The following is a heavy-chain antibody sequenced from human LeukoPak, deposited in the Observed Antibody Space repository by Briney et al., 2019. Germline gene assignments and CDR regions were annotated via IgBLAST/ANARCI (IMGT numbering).Heavy chain of an antibody. Sequence: GGSLRLSCAGSGFTFSSNPLSWVRQAPGKGLEWVSAINPSGGDTYYADSVRGRFTISRDNSKNTLYLQMNTLRAEDTAVYYCATTKQARRYFDYWGQGTLVTVSS. V-gene: IGHV3-23*01. CDR1: GFTFSSNP. CDR2: INPSGGDT. J-gene: IGHJ4*02. CDR3: ATTKQARRYFDY. D-gene: IGHD1-1*01.